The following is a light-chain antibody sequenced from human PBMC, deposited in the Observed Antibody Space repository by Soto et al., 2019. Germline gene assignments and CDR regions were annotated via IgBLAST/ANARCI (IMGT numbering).Light chain of an antibody. J-gene: IGKJ1*01. Sequence: DIQMTQYPSTLSASVGERVTISCRSSQSVNNGLAWYQRKPGKAPKLLIHDASTLESGIPSRFSGSGSGTEFTLTIRSLQPDDFATDYCQQYHSYWTFGQGTKVEIK. CDR2: DAS. CDR1: QSVNNG. CDR3: QQYHSYWT. V-gene: IGKV1-5*01.